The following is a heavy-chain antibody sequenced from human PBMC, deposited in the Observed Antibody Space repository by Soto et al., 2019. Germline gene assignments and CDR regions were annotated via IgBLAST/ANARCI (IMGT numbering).Heavy chain of an antibody. V-gene: IGHV3-23*01. D-gene: IGHD2-2*02. CDR3: AKDLARIVVVPAPIAWFDP. CDR1: GFTFSSYA. J-gene: IGHJ5*02. Sequence: EVQLLESGGGLVQPGGSLRLSCAASGFTFSSYAMSWVRQAPGKGLEWVSAISGSGGSTYYADSVKGRFTISRDNSKNTLYLQMNSLRAEDTAVYYCAKDLARIVVVPAPIAWFDPWGQGTLVTVSS. CDR2: ISGSGGST.